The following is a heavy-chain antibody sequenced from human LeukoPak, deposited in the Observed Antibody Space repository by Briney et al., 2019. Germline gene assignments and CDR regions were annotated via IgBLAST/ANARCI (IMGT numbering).Heavy chain of an antibody. J-gene: IGHJ4*02. D-gene: IGHD5-18*01. CDR1: GGSFSGYY. CDR3: ARRQLWSYYFDY. Sequence: PSETLSLTCAVYGGSFSGYYWSWIRQPPGKGLEWIGKINHSGSTNYNPSLKSRVTISVDTSKNQFSLKLSSVTAADTAVYYCARRQLWSYYFDYWGQGTLVTVSS. V-gene: IGHV4-34*01. CDR2: INHSGST.